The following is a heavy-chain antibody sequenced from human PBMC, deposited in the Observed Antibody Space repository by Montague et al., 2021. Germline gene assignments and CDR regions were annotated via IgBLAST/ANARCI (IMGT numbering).Heavy chain of an antibody. CDR1: GGPFSGYF. CDR2: INRSGDA. Sequence: SETLSLTCGVYGGPFSGYFWTWIRQPPGKGLEWVGEINRSGDANYNPSLESRVTMTVDTSKRQFSLRLTSLTAADTAIYYCARDTWFRENLSSLYYYGTDVWGQGTTVTVSS. V-gene: IGHV4-34*01. J-gene: IGHJ6*02. CDR3: ARDTWFRENLSSLYYYGTDV. D-gene: IGHD3-10*01.